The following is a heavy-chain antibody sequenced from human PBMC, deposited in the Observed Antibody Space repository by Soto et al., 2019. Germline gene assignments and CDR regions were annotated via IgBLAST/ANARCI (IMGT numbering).Heavy chain of an antibody. D-gene: IGHD1-26*01. V-gene: IGHV3-30*18. Sequence: QVQLVESGGGVVQPGTSLRLSCAASGFTFKTHAMHWVRQAPGKGLEWMAVIAYDGNEKFYADSVKGRFTISRDNSKNALYLQRNTLRNYDTAVYYCGKDVGDYFPYYYGVDVWGQGTTVTVSS. CDR2: IAYDGNEK. CDR3: GKDVGDYFPYYYGVDV. J-gene: IGHJ6*02. CDR1: GFTFKTHA.